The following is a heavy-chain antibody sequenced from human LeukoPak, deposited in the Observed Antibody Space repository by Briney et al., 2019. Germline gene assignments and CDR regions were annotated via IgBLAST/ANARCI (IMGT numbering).Heavy chain of an antibody. CDR3: AREWELLLFDY. J-gene: IGHJ4*02. V-gene: IGHV3-30-3*01. Sequence: PGRSLRLSCAASGFTFSSYAMHWVRQAPGKGLEWVAVISYDGSNKYYADSVKGRFTISRDNSKNTLYLQMNSLRAEDTAVYYCAREWELLLFDYWGQGTLVTVS. CDR1: GFTFSSYA. D-gene: IGHD1-26*01. CDR2: ISYDGSNK.